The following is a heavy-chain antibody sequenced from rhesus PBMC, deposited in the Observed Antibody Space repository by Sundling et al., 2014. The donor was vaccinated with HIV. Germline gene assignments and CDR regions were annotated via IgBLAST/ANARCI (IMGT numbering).Heavy chain of an antibody. CDR2: IDSGGFKT. CDR1: GFTFSYG. CDR3: AQAVYTNYVGYGLES. Sequence: EVHLVETGGGLVQPGGSLKLSCAASGFTFSYGMSWVRQAPGKGLEWVSAIDSGGFKTYYTDSVKGRFTISRDKSKNTLSLQMNSLRAEDTAVYYCAQAVYTNYVGYGLESWGQGVVVTVSS. J-gene: IGHJ6*01. V-gene: IGHV3-103*01. D-gene: IGHD4-23*01.